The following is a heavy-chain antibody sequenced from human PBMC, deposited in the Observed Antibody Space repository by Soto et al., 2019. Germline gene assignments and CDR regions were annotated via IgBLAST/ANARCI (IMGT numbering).Heavy chain of an antibody. CDR2: ISWNSGSI. Sequence: PGGSLRLSCAASGFTFDDYTMHWVRQAPGKGLEWVSGISWNSGSIGYADSVKGRSTISRDNAKNSLYLQMNSLRAEDTALYYCAKDAAYCGGDCYTFDYWGQGTLVTVSS. V-gene: IGHV3-9*01. CDR1: GFTFDDYT. CDR3: AKDAAYCGGDCYTFDY. D-gene: IGHD2-21*01. J-gene: IGHJ4*02.